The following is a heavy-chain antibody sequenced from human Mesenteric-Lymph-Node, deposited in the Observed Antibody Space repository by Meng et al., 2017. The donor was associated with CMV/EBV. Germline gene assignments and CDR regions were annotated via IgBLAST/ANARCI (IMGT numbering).Heavy chain of an antibody. CDR2: IFYRGNT. Sequence: SGASIGSGGYYWSWIRQHPGKGLEWIGSIFYRGNTYYNPALKRRVTLSVDTSKNEFSVKLTSVTAADTAVYYCARDYGSGTGTFDFWGQGSLVTVSS. D-gene: IGHD3-10*01. J-gene: IGHJ4*02. CDR3: ARDYGSGTGTFDF. V-gene: IGHV4-31*02. CDR1: GASIGSGGYY.